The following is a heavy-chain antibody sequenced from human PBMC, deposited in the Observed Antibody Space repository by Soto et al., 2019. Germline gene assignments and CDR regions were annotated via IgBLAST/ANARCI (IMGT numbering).Heavy chain of an antibody. CDR3: ARRTVYTYGYSDS. CDR2: ISPGNSDT. V-gene: IGHV5-51*01. CDR1: GYSFTSYW. Sequence: PGESLKISCKSSGYSFTSYWIVWVRQMPGKGLEWMGIISPGNSDTRYSPSFQGQVTISADKSISTAYLQWSSLKTSDTAMYYCARRTVYTYGYSDSWGQGTLVTVSS. D-gene: IGHD5-18*01. J-gene: IGHJ4*02.